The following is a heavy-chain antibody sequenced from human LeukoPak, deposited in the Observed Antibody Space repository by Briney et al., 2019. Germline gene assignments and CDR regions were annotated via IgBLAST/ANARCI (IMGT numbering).Heavy chain of an antibody. CDR3: ARVGGTYFDS. CDR1: GVTFSSYS. D-gene: IGHD1-26*01. Sequence: GGSLRLSCAASGVTFSSYSMNWVRQAPGKGLEWVSYISSSSSDIYYADSLKGRFTISRDNAKNSVYLQMSSLRAEDTAVYYCARVGGTYFDSWGQGTLVTASS. V-gene: IGHV3-21*01. J-gene: IGHJ4*02. CDR2: ISSSSSDI.